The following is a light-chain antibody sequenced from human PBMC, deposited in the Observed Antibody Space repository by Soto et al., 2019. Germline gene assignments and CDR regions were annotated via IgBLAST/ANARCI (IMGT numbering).Light chain of an antibody. CDR1: QSISSW. J-gene: IGKJ1*01. CDR3: QQYNSYSWT. V-gene: IGKV1-5*01. Sequence: DIQMTQSPSTLSASVGDRVTITCRASQSISSWLAWYQQKPGKAPKLLIYDASSLESSVPSRFSGSGSETEVTLTISSLQPDDFATYYCQQYNSYSWTFGQGTKVEIK. CDR2: DAS.